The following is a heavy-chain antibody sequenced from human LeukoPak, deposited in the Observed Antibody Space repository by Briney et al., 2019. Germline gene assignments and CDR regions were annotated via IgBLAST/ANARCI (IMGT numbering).Heavy chain of an antibody. V-gene: IGHV6-1*01. J-gene: IGHJ4*02. CDR1: GDSVSSNSAA. D-gene: IGHD1-1*01. Sequence: SQTLSLTCAISGDSVSSNSAAWNWIRQSPSRGLEWLGRTYYRSSWYNDYTLSLRGRITVDPDTSKNQFSLQLNSVSPEDTAVYYCARAGRHNDDYWGQGTLVTVSS. CDR3: ARAGRHNDDY. CDR2: TYYRSSWYN.